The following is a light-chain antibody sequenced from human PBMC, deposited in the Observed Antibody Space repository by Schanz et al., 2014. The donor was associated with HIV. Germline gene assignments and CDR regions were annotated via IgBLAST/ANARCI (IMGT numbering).Light chain of an antibody. J-gene: IGLJ2*01. Sequence: QSALTQPRSVSGSPGQSITISCTGTSSDIGAFNFVSWYQHHPGKAPKVIIYDVGKRPSGVPDRFSGSKSGNTASLTISGLQAEDEADYYCSSYTTSSTLVFGGGTKLTVL. CDR1: SSDIGAFNF. CDR2: DVG. CDR3: SSYTTSSTLV. V-gene: IGLV2-11*01.